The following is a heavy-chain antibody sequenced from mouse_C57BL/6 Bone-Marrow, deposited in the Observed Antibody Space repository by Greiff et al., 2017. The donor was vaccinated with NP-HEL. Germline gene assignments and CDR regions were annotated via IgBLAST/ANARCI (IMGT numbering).Heavy chain of an antibody. CDR1: EYEFPSHD. CDR3: ARRGMITTVYYAMDY. V-gene: IGHV5-2*03. Sequence: EVMLVESGGGLVQPGESLKLSCESNEYEFPSHDMSWVRKTPEKRLELVAAINSDGGSTYYPDTMERRFIISRDNTKKTLYLQMSSLRSEDTALYYCARRGMITTVYYAMDYWGQGTSVTVSS. D-gene: IGHD2-4*01. J-gene: IGHJ4*01. CDR2: INSDGGST.